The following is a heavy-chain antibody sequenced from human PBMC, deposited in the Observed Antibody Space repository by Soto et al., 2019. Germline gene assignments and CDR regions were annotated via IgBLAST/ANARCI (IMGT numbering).Heavy chain of an antibody. CDR2: IYPGDSDT. D-gene: IGHD2-15*01. V-gene: IGHV5-51*01. J-gene: IGHJ6*02. Sequence: ESLKISCQFSGYRFTSYLCGLVRQMPGKGLEWMGIIYPGDSDTRYSPSFQGQVNISADKSISTAYLEWSSLKASDTAMYYCARSVVYYGMDVWGQGTTVTVFS. CDR3: ARSVVYYGMDV. CDR1: GYRFTSYL.